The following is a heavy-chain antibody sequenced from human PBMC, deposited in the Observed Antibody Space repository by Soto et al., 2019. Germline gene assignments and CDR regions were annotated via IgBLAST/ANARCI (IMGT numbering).Heavy chain of an antibody. CDR2: ITGDSGRT. D-gene: IGHD2-21*02. Sequence: EVQLLESGGGLVQPGGSLRVSCAGSGFIFRNYAMTWVRQGPGKGLEWISSITGDSGRTDYADSVKGRFTISRDNSKNTLYWQMYSLRGDDTAIYYCSMDSNGDHIGAFDFWGQGAMVTVSP. CDR3: SMDSNGDHIGAFDF. V-gene: IGHV3-23*01. CDR1: GFIFRNYA. J-gene: IGHJ3*01.